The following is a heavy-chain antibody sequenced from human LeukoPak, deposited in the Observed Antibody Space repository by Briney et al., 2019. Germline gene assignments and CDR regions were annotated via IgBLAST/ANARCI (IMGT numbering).Heavy chain of an antibody. J-gene: IGHJ6*02. Sequence: SETLSLTCTVSGGSISSYYWSWVRQPPGKGLEWIGYIYYSGSTNYNPSLKSRVTISVDTSKNQFSLKLSSVTAADTAVYYCARAGSATIETVLYYGMDVWGQGTTVTVSS. D-gene: IGHD1-26*01. V-gene: IGHV4-59*01. CDR2: IYYSGST. CDR1: GGSISSYY. CDR3: ARAGSATIETVLYYGMDV.